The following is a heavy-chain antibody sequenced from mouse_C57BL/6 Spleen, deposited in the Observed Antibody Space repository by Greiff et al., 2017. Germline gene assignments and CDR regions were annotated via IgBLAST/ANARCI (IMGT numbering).Heavy chain of an antibody. V-gene: IGHV5-9-1*02. J-gene: IGHJ4*01. CDR1: GFTFSSYA. CDR3: TRDGDYSKRYAMDY. CDR2: ISSGGDYI. D-gene: IGHD2-5*01. Sequence: EVKVVESGEGLVKPGGSLKLSCAASGFTFSSYAMSWVRQTPEKRLEWVAYISSGGDYIYYADTVKGRFTISRDNARNTLYLQMSSLKSEDTAMYYCTRDGDYSKRYAMDYWGQGTSVTVSS.